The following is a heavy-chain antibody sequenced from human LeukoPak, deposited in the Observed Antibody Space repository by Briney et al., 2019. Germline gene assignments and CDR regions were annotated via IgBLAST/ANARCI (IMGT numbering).Heavy chain of an antibody. CDR3: ARVVSWFGIYYFDY. D-gene: IGHD3-10*01. CDR2: IYTSGST. J-gene: IGHJ4*02. Sequence: SETLSLTCTVSGGFISSYYWSWIRQPAGKGLEWIGRIYTSGSTNYNPSLKSRVTMSVDTSKNQFSLKLSSVTAADTAVYYCARVVSWFGIYYFDYWGQGTLVTVSS. V-gene: IGHV4-4*07. CDR1: GGFISSYY.